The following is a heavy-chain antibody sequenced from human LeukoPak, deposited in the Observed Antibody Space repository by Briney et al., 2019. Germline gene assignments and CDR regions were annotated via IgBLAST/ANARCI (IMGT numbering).Heavy chain of an antibody. V-gene: IGHV1-8*01. J-gene: IGHJ6*03. Sequence: GGSVKVSCKASGYTFTSYDINWVRQATGQGLEWMGWMNPNSGNTGYAQKFQGRVTMTRNTSISTAYMELSSLRSEDTAVYYCARKYNVRGWYYYYYMDVWGKGTTVTVSS. D-gene: IGHD3-10*02. CDR2: MNPNSGNT. CDR1: GYTFTSYD. CDR3: ARKYNVRGWYYYYYMDV.